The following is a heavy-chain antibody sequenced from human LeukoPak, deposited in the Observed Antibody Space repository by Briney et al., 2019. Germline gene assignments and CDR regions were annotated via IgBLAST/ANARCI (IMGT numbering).Heavy chain of an antibody. CDR1: GFTFSNSW. CDR2: INQDGSKK. D-gene: IGHD6-13*01. CDR3: ATAPAAADSC. Sequence: GESLRLSCAASGFTFSNSWMTWVRQAPGKGLEWVVNINQDGSKKTYVDSVKGRFTISRDDAKNSLYMQMNSLRAEDTAVYYCATAPAAADSCWGQGTLVAVSS. J-gene: IGHJ4*02. V-gene: IGHV3-7*01.